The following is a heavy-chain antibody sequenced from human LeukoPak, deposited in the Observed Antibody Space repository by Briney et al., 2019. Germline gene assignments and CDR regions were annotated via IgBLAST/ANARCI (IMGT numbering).Heavy chain of an antibody. CDR2: ISGSGGST. V-gene: IGHV3-23*01. CDR3: AKRGAVIRVILVGFHKEAYYFDS. D-gene: IGHD3-22*01. J-gene: IGHJ4*02. CDR1: GITLSNYG. Sequence: GGSLRLSCAVSGITLSNYGMSWVRQAPGKGLEWVAGISGSGGSTNYADSVKGRFTISRDNPKNTLYLQMNSLRVEDTAVYFCAKRGAVIRVILVGFHKEAYYFDSWGQGARVTASS.